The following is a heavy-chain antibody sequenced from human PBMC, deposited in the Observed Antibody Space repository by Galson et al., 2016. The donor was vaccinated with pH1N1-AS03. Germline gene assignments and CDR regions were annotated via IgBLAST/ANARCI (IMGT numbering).Heavy chain of an antibody. CDR2: IFYSGST. CDR1: GGSISSYY. Sequence: ETLSLTCTVSGGSISSYYWSWIRQPPGKGLEWIGYIFYSGSTFYNASLKSRVTISVDTSKNQFSLKLRSVTAADTAVYYCARLDSSGWYSVDYWGQGNMVIVSP. D-gene: IGHD6-19*01. J-gene: IGHJ4*02. V-gene: IGHV4-59*08. CDR3: ARLDSSGWYSVDY.